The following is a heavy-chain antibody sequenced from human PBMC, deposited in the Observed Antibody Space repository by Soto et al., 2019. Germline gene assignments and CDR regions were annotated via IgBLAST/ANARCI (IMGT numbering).Heavy chain of an antibody. D-gene: IGHD2-15*01. Sequence: PSETLSLTCSVSDDSINSDKYYWGWIRQPPGKGLEWIGSIYYSGSTYYNPSLKSRVTISVDTSKNQFSLKLSSVTAADTAVYYCASNKVLGGIVVVVAYYYMDVWGKGTTVTVSS. V-gene: IGHV4-39*01. CDR3: ASNKVLGGIVVVVAYYYMDV. J-gene: IGHJ6*03. CDR2: IYYSGST. CDR1: DDSINSDKYY.